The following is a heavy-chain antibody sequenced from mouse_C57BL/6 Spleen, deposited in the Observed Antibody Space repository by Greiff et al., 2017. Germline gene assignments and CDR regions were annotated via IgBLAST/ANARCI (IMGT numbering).Heavy chain of an antibody. CDR3: SRSYYDGTGFDY. CDR2: IYPRDGST. J-gene: IGHJ2*01. CDR1: GYTFTDHT. V-gene: IGHV1-78*01. D-gene: IGHD1-1*01. Sequence: QVQLQQSDAELMKPGASVKLSCKVSGYTFTDHTIHWMKQRPEQGLEWIGYIYPRDGSTKYNEKFKGKATLTADKSSSTAYMQLNSLTSENSAVYFCSRSYYDGTGFDYWGQGTTLTVSS.